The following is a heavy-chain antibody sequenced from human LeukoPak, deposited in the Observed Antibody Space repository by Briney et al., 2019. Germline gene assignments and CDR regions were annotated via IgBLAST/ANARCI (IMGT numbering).Heavy chain of an antibody. J-gene: IGHJ4*02. CDR3: ASWGLLAVNGGYYFDY. V-gene: IGHV1-46*01. D-gene: IGHD2-8*02. Sequence: ASVKVSCKASGYTFTSYYMHWVRQAPGQGLEWMGIINPSGGSTSYAQKFQGRVTITRDTSASTAYMELSSLRSEDTAVYYCASWGLLAVNGGYYFDYWGQGTLVTVSS. CDR1: GYTFTSYY. CDR2: INPSGGST.